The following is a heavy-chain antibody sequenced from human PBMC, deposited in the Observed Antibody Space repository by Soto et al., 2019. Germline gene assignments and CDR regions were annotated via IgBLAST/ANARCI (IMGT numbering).Heavy chain of an antibody. CDR3: AKAEPLNKWLRLSYYGMDV. CDR2: ISGSGGST. D-gene: IGHD5-12*01. Sequence: GGSLRLSCAASGFTFSSYAMSWVRQAPGKGLEWVSAISGSGGSTYYADSVKGRFTISRDNSKNTLYLQMNSLRAEDTAVYYCAKAEPLNKWLRLSYYGMDVWGQGTTVTVSS. J-gene: IGHJ6*02. CDR1: GFTFSSYA. V-gene: IGHV3-23*01.